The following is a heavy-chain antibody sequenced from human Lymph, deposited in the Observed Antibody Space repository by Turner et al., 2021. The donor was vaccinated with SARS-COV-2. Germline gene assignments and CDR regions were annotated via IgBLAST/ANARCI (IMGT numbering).Heavy chain of an antibody. CDR3: TTGWFTGTYGDYFDY. D-gene: IGHD1-7*01. J-gene: IGHJ4*02. CDR1: GFTFSYAW. Sequence: EVQLVESGGGLVKPGGSIRLSCAASGFTFSYAWMTWVRQAPGKGLECVGRIKSKTDGGTTDYAAPVKGRFTISRDDSKNTLYLQMNSLKTEDTAVYFCTTGWFTGTYGDYFDYWGQGTLVTVSS. V-gene: IGHV3-15*01. CDR2: IKSKTDGGTT.